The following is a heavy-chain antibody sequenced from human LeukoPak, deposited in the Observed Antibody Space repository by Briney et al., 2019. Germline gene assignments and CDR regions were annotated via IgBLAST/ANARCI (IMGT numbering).Heavy chain of an antibody. CDR2: INPNSGGT. V-gene: IGHV1-2*02. CDR1: GYTFTGYY. D-gene: IGHD4-17*01. Sequence: ASVKVSCKASGYTFTGYYMHWVRQAPGQGLEWMGWINPNSGGTNYAQKFQGRVTMTRDTSISTAYMELSSLRSEDTAVYYCARGFPPDDYGDFFGDWFDPWGQGTLVTVSS. J-gene: IGHJ5*02. CDR3: ARGFPPDDYGDFFGDWFDP.